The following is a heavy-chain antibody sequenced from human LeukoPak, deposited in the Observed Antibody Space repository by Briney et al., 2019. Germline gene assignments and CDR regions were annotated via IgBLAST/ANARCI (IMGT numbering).Heavy chain of an antibody. CDR2: MSPNSGNT. Sequence: ASVKVSCTASGYTFTSYDINWVRQATGQGLEWMGWMSPNSGNTGYAQKFQGRVTMTEDTSTDTAYMELSSLRSEDTAVYYCATDYDYYGSGSYRNYWGQGTLVTVSS. D-gene: IGHD3-10*01. CDR3: ATDYDYYGSGSYRNY. CDR1: GYTFTSYD. J-gene: IGHJ4*02. V-gene: IGHV1-8*01.